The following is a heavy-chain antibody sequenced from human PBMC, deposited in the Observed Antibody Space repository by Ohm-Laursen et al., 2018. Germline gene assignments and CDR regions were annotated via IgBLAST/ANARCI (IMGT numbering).Heavy chain of an antibody. J-gene: IGHJ4*02. D-gene: IGHD1-7*01. CDR2: ISSSGTTK. Sequence: SLRPSCTASGFTFSDYYMSWIRQAPGKGLEWLSYISSSGTTKYYADSVKGRFTISRDNANKSLYLQMNSLRAEDTAVYYCARRSITGTTEFDYWDQGTLVTVSS. CDR1: GFTFSDYY. V-gene: IGHV3-11*01. CDR3: ARRSITGTTEFDY.